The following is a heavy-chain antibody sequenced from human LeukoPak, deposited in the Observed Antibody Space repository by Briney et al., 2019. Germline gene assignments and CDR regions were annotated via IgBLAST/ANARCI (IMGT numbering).Heavy chain of an antibody. J-gene: IGHJ5*02. CDR2: IKEDGSVK. D-gene: IGHD3-16*01. V-gene: IGHV3-7*02. Sequence: GGSLRLSCVVSGFTFSSNWMSWVRQAPGKGLEWVGNIKEDGSVKYYVDSVKGRFTISRDNAKNSLYLQMNSLRAEDTAVYYCASQSFGWFDPWGQGTRVTVSS. CDR3: ASQSFGWFDP. CDR1: GFTFSSNW.